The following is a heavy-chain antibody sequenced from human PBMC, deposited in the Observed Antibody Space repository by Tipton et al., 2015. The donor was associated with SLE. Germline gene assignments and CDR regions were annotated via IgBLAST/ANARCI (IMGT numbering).Heavy chain of an antibody. CDR2: IYSGGST. CDR1: GFTVSSNY. CDR3: ARAGITMIVVDDAFDI. J-gene: IGHJ3*02. D-gene: IGHD3-22*01. Sequence: LRLSCAASGFTVSSNYMSWVRQAPGKGLEWVSVIYSGGSTYYADSVKGRFTISRDNSKNTLYLQMNSLRAEDTAVYYCARAGITMIVVDDAFDIWGQGTMVTVSS. V-gene: IGHV3-66*01.